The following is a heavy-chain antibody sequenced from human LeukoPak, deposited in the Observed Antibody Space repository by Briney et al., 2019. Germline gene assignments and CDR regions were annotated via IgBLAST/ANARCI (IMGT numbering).Heavy chain of an antibody. CDR2: INHSGST. V-gene: IGHV4-34*01. CDR1: GGSFSGYY. J-gene: IGHJ6*02. D-gene: IGHD2-2*01. CDR3: ARSRYCSSTSCYWLGNYYGMDV. Sequence: SETLSLTCAVYGGSFSGYYWSWIRQPPGKGLEWIGEINHSGSTNYNPSLKSRVTISVDTSKNQFSLKLSSVTAADTAVYYCARSRYCSSTSCYWLGNYYGMDVWGQGTTVTVSS.